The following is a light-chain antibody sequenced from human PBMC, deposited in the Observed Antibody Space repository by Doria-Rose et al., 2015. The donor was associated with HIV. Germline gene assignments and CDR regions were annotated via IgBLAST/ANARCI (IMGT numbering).Light chain of an antibody. CDR3: LQYGTSWT. V-gene: IGKV3-20*01. CDR1: QSFSSTY. J-gene: IGKJ1*01. Sequence: TQSPGTLSLSPGERATLSCRASQSFSSTYLAWYQQKPGQAPSLLIHDGSTRATGIPDRFSASGSGTDFTLTINRLEPEDFAPYYCLQYGTSWTFGQGTKVEI. CDR2: DGS.